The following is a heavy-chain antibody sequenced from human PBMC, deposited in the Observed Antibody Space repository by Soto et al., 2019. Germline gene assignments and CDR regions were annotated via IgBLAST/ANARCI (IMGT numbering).Heavy chain of an antibody. V-gene: IGHV3-30*18. CDR1: GFTFSSYG. CDR2: ISYDGSNK. CDR3: AKDRYYNWNYAFGN. J-gene: IGHJ4*02. D-gene: IGHD1-7*01. Sequence: QVQLVESGGGVVQPGRSLRLSCAASGFTFSSYGMHWVRQAPGKGLEWVAVISYDGSNKYYADSVKGRFTISRDNSKNTLYLQMNSLRAEDTAVYYCAKDRYYNWNYAFGNWGQGTLVTVSS.